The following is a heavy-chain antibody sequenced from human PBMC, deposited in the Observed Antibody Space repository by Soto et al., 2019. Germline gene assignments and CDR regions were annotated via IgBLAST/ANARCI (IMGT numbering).Heavy chain of an antibody. Sequence: GGSLRLSCAASGITLSSYAMSWVRQAPGKGQEWVSGISASGGSTSYADSVKGRFTISRDNSKNTLYLQMNSLRADDTAVYHCAKGKNSGTYRFYFDYWGQGALVTVSS. CDR3: AKGKNSGTYRFYFDY. CDR1: GITLSSYA. D-gene: IGHD1-26*01. J-gene: IGHJ4*02. V-gene: IGHV3-23*01. CDR2: ISASGGST.